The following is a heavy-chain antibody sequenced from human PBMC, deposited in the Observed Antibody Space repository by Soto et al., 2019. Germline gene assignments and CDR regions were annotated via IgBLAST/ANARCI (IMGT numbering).Heavy chain of an antibody. CDR3: ARDNGGSYSDP. CDR2: TYYRSKWYN. D-gene: IGHD1-26*01. Sequence: SQTLSITCALSGDSVSSKSDAWNWFRQSPSRGLEWLGRTYYRSKWYNDYAVSVKSRIIISPDTSKNQFSLHLNSVTPEDTAVYYCARDNGGSYSDPWGQGTLVTVSS. CDR1: GDSVSSKSDA. V-gene: IGHV6-1*01. J-gene: IGHJ5*02.